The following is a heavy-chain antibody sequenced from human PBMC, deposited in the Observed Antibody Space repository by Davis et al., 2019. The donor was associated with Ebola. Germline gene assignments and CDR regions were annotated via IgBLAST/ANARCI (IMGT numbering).Heavy chain of an antibody. CDR3: ARGLGYYDSSGYLGAFDI. D-gene: IGHD3-22*01. V-gene: IGHV1-2*04. Sequence: AASVKVSCKASGYTFTGYYMHWVRQAPGQGLEWMGWINPYSGGTNYAQKFQGWVTMTRDTSISTAYMELSRLRSDDTAVYYCARGLGYYDSSGYLGAFDIWGQGTMVTVSS. J-gene: IGHJ3*02. CDR1: GYTFTGYY. CDR2: INPYSGGT.